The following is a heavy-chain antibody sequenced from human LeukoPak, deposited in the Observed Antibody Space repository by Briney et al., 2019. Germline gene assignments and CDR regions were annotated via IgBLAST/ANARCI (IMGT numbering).Heavy chain of an antibody. Sequence: GGSLRLSCAASGFTFSTYAMSWVRQAPGKGLEWVSAISSSGGITYYADSVKGRFTISRDNSKNTLYLQMNSLRAEDTAVYYCARCSGGTCYPTYYFDYWGQGTLVTVSS. CDR2: ISSSGGIT. D-gene: IGHD2-15*01. CDR3: ARCSGGTCYPTYYFDY. CDR1: GFTFSTYA. J-gene: IGHJ4*02. V-gene: IGHV3-23*01.